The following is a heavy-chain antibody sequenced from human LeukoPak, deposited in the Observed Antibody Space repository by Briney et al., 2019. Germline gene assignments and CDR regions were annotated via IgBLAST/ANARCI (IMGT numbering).Heavy chain of an antibody. Sequence: SVKVSCKASGGTFSSYAISWVRQAPGQGLEWMGGIIPIFGTANYAQKFQGRVTITADESTSTAYMELSSLRSENTAVYYCARDGDYYDSSGYYQSLGAEYFQHWGQGTLVTVSS. J-gene: IGHJ1*01. CDR3: ARDGDYYDSSGYYQSLGAEYFQH. D-gene: IGHD3-22*01. V-gene: IGHV1-69*13. CDR1: GGTFSSYA. CDR2: IIPIFGTA.